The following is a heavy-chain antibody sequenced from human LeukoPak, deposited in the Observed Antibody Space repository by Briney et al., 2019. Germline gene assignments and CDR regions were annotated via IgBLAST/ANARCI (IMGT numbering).Heavy chain of an antibody. Sequence: SETLSLTCTVSGGSISSGSYYWSWIRQPAGKGLEWLGRIYTSGSTNYNPSLKSRVTISVDTSKNQFSLKLSSVTAADTAVYYCARDGAIAAAGLFDYWGQGTLVTVSS. D-gene: IGHD6-13*01. J-gene: IGHJ4*02. V-gene: IGHV4-61*02. CDR3: ARDGAIAAAGLFDY. CDR1: GGSISSGSYY. CDR2: IYTSGST.